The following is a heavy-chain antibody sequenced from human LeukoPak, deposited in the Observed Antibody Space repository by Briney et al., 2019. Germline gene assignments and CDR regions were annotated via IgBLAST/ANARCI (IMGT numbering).Heavy chain of an antibody. CDR2: ISYDGSNK. J-gene: IGHJ1*01. V-gene: IGHV3-30-3*01. Sequence: PGGSLRLSCAASGFTFSSYAMHWVRQAPGKGLEWVTVISYDGSNKNYADSVKGRITISRDNSKNTLYLQMNSLRAEDTAVYYCASGGDADSRYFKYWGQGTLVTVSS. CDR1: GFTFSSYA. D-gene: IGHD3-22*01. CDR3: ASGGDADSRYFKY.